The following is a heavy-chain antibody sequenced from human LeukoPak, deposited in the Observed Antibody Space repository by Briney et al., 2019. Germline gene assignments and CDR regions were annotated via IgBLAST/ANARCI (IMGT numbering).Heavy chain of an antibody. CDR1: GGSISSGGYS. CDR2: IYHSGST. Sequence: SQTLSLTCAVSGGSISSGGYSWSWIRQPPGKGLEWIGYIYHSGSTYYNPSLKSRVTISVDRSKNQFSLKLSSVTAADTAVYYCARSTVNYGLFDCWGQGTLVTVSS. V-gene: IGHV4-30-2*01. D-gene: IGHD3-10*01. CDR3: ARSTVNYGLFDC. J-gene: IGHJ4*02.